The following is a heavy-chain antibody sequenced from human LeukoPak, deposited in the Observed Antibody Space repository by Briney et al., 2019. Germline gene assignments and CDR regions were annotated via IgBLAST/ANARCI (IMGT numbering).Heavy chain of an antibody. Sequence: SVKVSCKASGGTFSSYAISWVRQAPGQGLEWMGGIIPIFGTANYAQEFQGRVTITADEPTSTAYMELSSLRSEDTAVYYCARAPYYDFWSGYRSFYYYYGMDVWGQGTTVTVSS. CDR1: GGTFSSYA. V-gene: IGHV1-69*13. J-gene: IGHJ6*02. CDR2: IIPIFGTA. D-gene: IGHD3-3*01. CDR3: ARAPYYDFWSGYRSFYYYYGMDV.